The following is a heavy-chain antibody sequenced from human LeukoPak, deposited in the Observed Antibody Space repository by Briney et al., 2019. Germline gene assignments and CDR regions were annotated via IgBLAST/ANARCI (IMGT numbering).Heavy chain of an antibody. CDR2: IYYSGST. D-gene: IGHD3-22*01. CDR1: GGSISSHY. J-gene: IGHJ3*02. CDR3: AREPYYYDSSGYLKADAFDI. Sequence: SETLSHTCTVSGGSISSHYWSWLRQPPAKGLEWIGYIYYSGSTNYNPSLKSRVTISVDTSKNHVSLKLSSVTAADTAVYYCAREPYYYDSSGYLKADAFDIWGQGTMVTVSS. V-gene: IGHV4-59*11.